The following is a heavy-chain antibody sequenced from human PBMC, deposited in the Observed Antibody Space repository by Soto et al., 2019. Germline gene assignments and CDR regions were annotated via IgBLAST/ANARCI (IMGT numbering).Heavy chain of an antibody. V-gene: IGHV3-33*01. D-gene: IGHD2-15*01. CDR2: IWYDGSNK. CDR1: GFTFSSYG. J-gene: IGHJ4*02. CDR3: ARDKLLGYCSGGSCSPGDY. Sequence: GGSLRLSCAASGFTFSSYGMHWVRQAPGKGLEWVAVIWYDGSNKYYADSVKGRFTISRENSKNTLYLQMNSLRAEDTAVYYCARDKLLGYCSGGSCSPGDYWGQGTLVTVSS.